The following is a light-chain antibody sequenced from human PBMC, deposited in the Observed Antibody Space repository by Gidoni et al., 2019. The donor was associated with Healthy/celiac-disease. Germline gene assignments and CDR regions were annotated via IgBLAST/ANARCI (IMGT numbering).Light chain of an antibody. V-gene: IGKV4-1*01. CDR1: QSVLYSSNNKNY. CDR3: QQYYSTPPT. CDR2: WAS. Sequence: DLVMTQSPDFLGVSLGERATINCKSSQSVLYSSNNKNYLAWYQQKPGQPPKLLIYWASTRESGVPDRFSGSGSGTDFTLTISSLQAEDVAVYYCQQYYSTPPTFXQXTKLEIK. J-gene: IGKJ2*01.